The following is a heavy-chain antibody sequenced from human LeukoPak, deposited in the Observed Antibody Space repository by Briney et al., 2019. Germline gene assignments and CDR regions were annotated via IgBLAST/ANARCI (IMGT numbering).Heavy chain of an antibody. Sequence: GRSLRLSCAASGFTFSSYDMHWVRQAPGKGLEWVAVIWYDGSNKYYADSVKGRFTISRDNSKNTLYLQMNSLRAEDTAVYYCAKGYNTDYFDYWGQGTLVTVSS. CDR1: GFTFSSYD. V-gene: IGHV3-33*06. CDR2: IWYDGSNK. J-gene: IGHJ4*02. D-gene: IGHD5-24*01. CDR3: AKGYNTDYFDY.